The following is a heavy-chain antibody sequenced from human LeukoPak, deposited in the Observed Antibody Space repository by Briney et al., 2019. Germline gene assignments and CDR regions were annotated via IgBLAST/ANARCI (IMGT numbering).Heavy chain of an antibody. V-gene: IGHV3-33*01. D-gene: IGHD3-10*01. CDR3: ARQLSNTFYYGSGSHLDY. Sequence: GGSLRLSCAASGFTFSSYGMHWVRQAPSKGLEWVAFTWYDGSNKYYADSVKGRFTISRDNSKNTLYLQMNSLRAEDTAVYYCARQLSNTFYYGSGSHLDYWGQGTLVTVSS. J-gene: IGHJ4*02. CDR2: TWYDGSNK. CDR1: GFTFSSYG.